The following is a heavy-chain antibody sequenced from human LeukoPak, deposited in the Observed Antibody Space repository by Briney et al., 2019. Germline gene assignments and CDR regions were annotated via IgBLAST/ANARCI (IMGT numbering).Heavy chain of an antibody. D-gene: IGHD3-10*01. J-gene: IGHJ4*02. Sequence: GGCLRLSCAASGFTFSSYAMSWVRQAPGKGLEWVSAISGSGGSTYYADSVKGRFTISRDNSKNTLYLQMNSLRAEDTAVYYCAKDTKGYGSGSYRYWGQGTLVTVSS. CDR1: GFTFSSYA. V-gene: IGHV3-23*01. CDR3: AKDTKGYGSGSYRY. CDR2: ISGSGGST.